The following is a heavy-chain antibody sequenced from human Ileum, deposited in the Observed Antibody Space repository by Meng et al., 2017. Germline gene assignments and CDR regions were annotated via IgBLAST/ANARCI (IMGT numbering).Heavy chain of an antibody. J-gene: IGHJ4*02. CDR1: GGTFSSFA. CDR3: ARVAAAGRN. D-gene: IGHD6-13*01. CDR2: IIPIFGSA. V-gene: IGHV1-69*06. Sequence: QVGVVQLWAGVRKPGSSVKVSCKASGGTFSSFAISWVRQAPGQGLEWMGGIIPIFGSADYAQKFQGRVTITADKSTSTAYMELSSLRSEDTAVYYCARVAAAGRNWGQGTLVTVSS.